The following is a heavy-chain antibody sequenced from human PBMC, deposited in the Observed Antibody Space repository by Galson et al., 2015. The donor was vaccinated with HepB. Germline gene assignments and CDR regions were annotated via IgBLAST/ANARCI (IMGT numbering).Heavy chain of an antibody. J-gene: IGHJ6*02. CDR3: ARGAPDYYYGMDV. Sequence: SLRLSCAASGFTFSSYAMSWVRQAPGKGLEWVSAISAGGGSTYYADSVKGRFTISRDNSKNTLYLQMNSLRDEDTAVYYCARGAPDYYYGMDVWGQGTTVTVSS. CDR2: ISAGGGST. V-gene: IGHV3-23*01. CDR1: GFTFSSYA.